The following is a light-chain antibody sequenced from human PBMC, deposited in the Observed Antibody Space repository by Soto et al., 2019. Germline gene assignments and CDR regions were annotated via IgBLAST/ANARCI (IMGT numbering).Light chain of an antibody. CDR2: AVS. J-gene: IGKJ5*01. Sequence: IQLTQSPSSLSASVGETVTITCRASQDIDNSLNWYQHKPGKAPKLLVYAVSFLETGVPSRFSGRGSGTVFSHTINSLQSDDFATYYCQQHDGRPTMPFGQGTRLDSK. CDR1: QDIDNS. V-gene: IGKV1-33*01. CDR3: QQHDGRPTMP.